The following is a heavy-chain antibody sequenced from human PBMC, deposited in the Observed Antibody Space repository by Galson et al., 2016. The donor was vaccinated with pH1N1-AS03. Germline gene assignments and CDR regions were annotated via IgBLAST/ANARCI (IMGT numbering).Heavy chain of an antibody. CDR2: IHFSGRT. V-gene: IGHV4-59*01. CDR1: AGSLSTYY. J-gene: IGHJ4*02. CDR3: ARVRSEWLGVNSSWYGIDS. Sequence: SETLSLTCTVSAGSLSTYYWTWIRQPPGRGLEWIGYIHFSGRTNCSPSLKSRANISLDRSRNQFSLNLNSVTAADSAVYYCARVRSEWLGVNSSWYGIDSWGQGTLVTVSS. D-gene: IGHD2-2*01.